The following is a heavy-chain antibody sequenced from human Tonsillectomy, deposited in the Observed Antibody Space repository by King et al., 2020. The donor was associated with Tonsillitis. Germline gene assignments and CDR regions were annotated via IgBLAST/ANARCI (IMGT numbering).Heavy chain of an antibody. Sequence: VQLVESGGGLVQPGGSQRLSCAASGFTFSSYAMSWVRQAPGKGLEWVSSISGSAGSTYYADSVKGRFTISRDNSKNTLYLQMNSLRAEDTAVYYCANPPSRIYCSGGNCPGWFDPWGQGTLVTVSS. CDR2: ISGSAGST. D-gene: IGHD2-15*01. CDR3: ANPPSRIYCSGGNCPGWFDP. J-gene: IGHJ5*02. V-gene: IGHV3-23*04. CDR1: GFTFSSYA.